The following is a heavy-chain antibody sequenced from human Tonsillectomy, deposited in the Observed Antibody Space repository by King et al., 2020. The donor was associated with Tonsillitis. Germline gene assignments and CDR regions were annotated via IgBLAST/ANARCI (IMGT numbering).Heavy chain of an antibody. CDR2: TYRSSN. J-gene: IGHJ3*02. Sequence: VQLQQSGPGLVKPSQTLSLTCAISGDSVSSNSVAWNWIRQSPSRGLEWLGRTYRSSNEYAVSVKSRITINPDTSKNQLSLHLNSVTPEDTAVYYCARGALNAFDIWGQGTMITVSS. V-gene: IGHV6-1*01. CDR3: ARGALNAFDI. CDR1: GDSVSSNSVA.